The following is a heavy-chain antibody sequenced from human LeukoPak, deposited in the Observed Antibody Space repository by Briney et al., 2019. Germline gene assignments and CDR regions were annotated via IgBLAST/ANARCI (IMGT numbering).Heavy chain of an antibody. CDR1: GYTFTGYY. CDR3: ARVPYGSGSRYYFDY. Sequence: ASVKVSCKASGYTFTGYYMHWVRQAPGQGLEWMGWINPNSGGTNYAQKFQGRVTMTRDTSISTAYMELSRLRSGDTAVYYCARVPYGSGSRYYFDYWGQGTLVTVSS. CDR2: INPNSGGT. J-gene: IGHJ4*02. D-gene: IGHD3-10*01. V-gene: IGHV1-2*02.